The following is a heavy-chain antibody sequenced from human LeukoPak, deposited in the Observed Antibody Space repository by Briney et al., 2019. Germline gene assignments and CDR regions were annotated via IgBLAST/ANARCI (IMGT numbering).Heavy chain of an antibody. J-gene: IGHJ4*02. V-gene: IGHV4-39*01. Sequence: PSETLSLTCAVSGGSISSTTSYWGWIRQPPGKGLEWSGRICYSGSTFYNPSLKSRVTISVHTSKNQLSLRLSSVTAADTAVYYCARHGSTDYFDYWGQGTLVTVSS. CDR3: ARHGSTDYFDY. CDR2: ICYSGST. D-gene: IGHD2-2*03. CDR1: GGSISSTTSY.